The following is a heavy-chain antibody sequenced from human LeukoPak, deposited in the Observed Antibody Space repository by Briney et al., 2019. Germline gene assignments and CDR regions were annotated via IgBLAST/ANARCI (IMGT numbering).Heavy chain of an antibody. Sequence: SETLSLTCAVYGGSFSGYYWSWIRQPAGEGLEWIGRIYTSGSTNYNPSLKSRVTMSVDTSKNQFSLKLSSVTAADTAMYYCAREAGNTQYFDYWGQGTLVTVSS. CDR1: GGSFSGYY. J-gene: IGHJ4*02. D-gene: IGHD1-1*01. CDR3: AREAGNTQYFDY. V-gene: IGHV4-4*07. CDR2: IYTSGST.